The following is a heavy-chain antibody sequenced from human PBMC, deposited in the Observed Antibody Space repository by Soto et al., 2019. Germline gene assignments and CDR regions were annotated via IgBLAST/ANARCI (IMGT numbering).Heavy chain of an antibody. Sequence: SETLSLTCAVYGGSFSGYYWSWIRQPPGKGLEWIGEINHSGSTNYNPSLKSRVTISVDTSMNQFSLKLSSVTAADTAVYYCARGCGWELPTDPSGYYYGMDVWGQGTTVTVS. V-gene: IGHV4-34*01. CDR3: ARGCGWELPTDPSGYYYGMDV. D-gene: IGHD1-26*01. J-gene: IGHJ6*02. CDR2: INHSGST. CDR1: GGSFSGYY.